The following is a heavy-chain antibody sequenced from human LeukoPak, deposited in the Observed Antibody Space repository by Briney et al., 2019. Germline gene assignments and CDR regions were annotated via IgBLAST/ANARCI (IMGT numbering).Heavy chain of an antibody. Sequence: SETLSLTCTVSGGSISSYYWSWIRQPPGKGLEWIGYIYYSGSTNYNPSLKSRVTISVDTSKNQFSLKLSSVTAADTAVYYCAKDRLGGSGWYLGIYWSFDLWGRGTLVSVSA. J-gene: IGHJ2*01. V-gene: IGHV4-59*12. D-gene: IGHD6-19*01. CDR1: GGSISSYY. CDR3: AKDRLGGSGWYLGIYWSFDL. CDR2: IYYSGST.